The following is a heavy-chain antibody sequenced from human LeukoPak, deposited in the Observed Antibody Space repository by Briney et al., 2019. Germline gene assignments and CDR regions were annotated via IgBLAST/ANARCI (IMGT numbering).Heavy chain of an antibody. CDR1: GGTFSSYA. CDR2: IIPIFGTA. V-gene: IGHV1-69*06. J-gene: IGHJ4*02. CDR3: ARNGVEMATIEYYFDY. D-gene: IGHD5-24*01. Sequence: SVKVSCKASGGTFSSYAISWVRQAPGQGLEWMGGIIPIFGTANYAQKFQGRVTITADKSTSTAYMELSSLRSEDTAVYYCARNGVEMATIEYYFDYWGQGTLVTVSS.